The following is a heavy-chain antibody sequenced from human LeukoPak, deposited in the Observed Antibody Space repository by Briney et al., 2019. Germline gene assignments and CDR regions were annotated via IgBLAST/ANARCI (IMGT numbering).Heavy chain of an antibody. CDR3: ARSGYLVVTAYDAFDI. J-gene: IGHJ3*02. CDR1: GYTFTSYY. D-gene: IGHD2-21*02. V-gene: IGHV1-46*01. CDR2: INPRGDYT. Sequence: EASVKVSCKPFGYTFTSYYIHWVRQAPGQGLEWMGIINPRGDYTTYAQNFQGRVTMTRDTSTSTIYMELSSLRSEDTAVYYRARSGYLVVTAYDAFDIWGQGTMVTVSS.